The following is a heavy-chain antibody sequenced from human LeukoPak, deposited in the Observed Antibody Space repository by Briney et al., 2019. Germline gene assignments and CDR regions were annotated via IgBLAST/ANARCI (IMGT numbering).Heavy chain of an antibody. CDR3: ARQSEHSGYDFDY. J-gene: IGHJ4*02. D-gene: IGHD5-12*01. CDR1: GYTFTSYG. CDR2: ISAYNGNT. Sequence: ASVKVSCKASGYTFTSYGLYWVRQAPGQGLEWMGRISAYNGNTNYARKLQGRVTMTTDTSTTTAYMELRSLRSDDTAVYYCARQSEHSGYDFDYWGQGTLVTVSS. V-gene: IGHV1-18*01.